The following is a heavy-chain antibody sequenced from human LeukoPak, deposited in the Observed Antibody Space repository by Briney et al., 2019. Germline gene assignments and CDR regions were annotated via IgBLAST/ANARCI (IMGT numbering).Heavy chain of an antibody. CDR3: ARDLYYYDSSGYLAVGY. D-gene: IGHD3-22*01. CDR2: ISAYNGNT. J-gene: IGHJ4*02. V-gene: IGHV1-18*01. CDR1: GYTFTSYG. Sequence: GASVKVSCKASGYTFTSYGISWVRQAPGQGLEWMGWISAYNGNTNYAQKLQGRVTMTTDTSTSTAYMEMRSLRSDDTAVYYCARDLYYYDSSGYLAVGYWGQGTLVTVSS.